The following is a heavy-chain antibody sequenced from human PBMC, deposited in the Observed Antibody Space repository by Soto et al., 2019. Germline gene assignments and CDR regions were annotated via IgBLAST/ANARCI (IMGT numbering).Heavy chain of an antibody. Sequence: QIQLVQSGGDVKTPGASVKVSCTTSRYTFTSHGIAWVRQAPGQGLEWMGWVSTFNGKTDYAQKFQGRVTMTADPIPSTVHMELRSLRSDDTAVYYCARLLTEGATFREDAFDLWGPGTKVTVSS. D-gene: IGHD3-9*01. CDR1: RYTFTSHG. CDR3: ARLLTEGATFREDAFDL. J-gene: IGHJ3*01. V-gene: IGHV1-18*01. CDR2: VSTFNGKT.